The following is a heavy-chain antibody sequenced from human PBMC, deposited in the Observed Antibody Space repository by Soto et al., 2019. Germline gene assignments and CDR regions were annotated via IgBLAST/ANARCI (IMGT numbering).Heavy chain of an antibody. Sequence: PLRLPCGVFGVTCNIYTVNRVRQTPGKGLEWVSGISASGGTTYYADSVKGRFTISRDTSENTLYLQMNSLRAEDTAVYYYATGDCSGDNWRKDYWRQRTLVTVSS. CDR2: ISASGGTT. V-gene: IGHV3-23*01. CDR3: ATGDCSGDNWRKDY. J-gene: IGHJ4*02. D-gene: IGHD2-15*01. CDR1: GVTCNIYT.